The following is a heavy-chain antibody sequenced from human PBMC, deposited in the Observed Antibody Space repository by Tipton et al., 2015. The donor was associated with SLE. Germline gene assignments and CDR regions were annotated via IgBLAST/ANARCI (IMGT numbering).Heavy chain of an antibody. CDR1: GGSINSGDYS. Sequence: TLSLTCAVSGGSINSGDYSWSWIRQPPGKGLEWIGYIFHSGNAYYNPSLKSRVTISVDMSRNQFSLRLDSVTVADTALYYCARGEMDVFDIWGQGTVVSVSS. CDR3: ARGEMDVFDI. V-gene: IGHV4-30-2*01. J-gene: IGHJ3*02. CDR2: IFHSGNA.